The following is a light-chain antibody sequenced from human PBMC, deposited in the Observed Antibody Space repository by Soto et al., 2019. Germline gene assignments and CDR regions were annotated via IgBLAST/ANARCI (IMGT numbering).Light chain of an antibody. CDR1: RDDIGAYDY. CDR3: DSYAISSSVV. V-gene: IGLV2-14*01. CDR2: EVT. Sequence: QSALTQPASVSGSPGQSITISCAGTRDDIGAYDYVSWYQQHPGNAPKLLVYEVTNRPSGVSDRFSVSKSGNTASLTISGVQAGDEADYYCDSYAISSSVVVGGVTKVTVL. J-gene: IGLJ2*01.